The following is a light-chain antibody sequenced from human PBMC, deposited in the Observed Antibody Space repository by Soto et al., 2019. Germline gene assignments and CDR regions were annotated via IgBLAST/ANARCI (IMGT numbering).Light chain of an antibody. CDR1: QSIRTS. CDR2: DSA. V-gene: IGKV3-11*01. CDR3: QQRNVWPPIT. J-gene: IGKJ5*01. Sequence: VLTQSPATLSLSPGERATLSCRASQSIRTSLAWYQQKSGKPPRLVIYDSALRANGVADRFGGSRSGTEFTLTINSLEPEDFAVYYCQQRNVWPPITFGQGTRLEIK.